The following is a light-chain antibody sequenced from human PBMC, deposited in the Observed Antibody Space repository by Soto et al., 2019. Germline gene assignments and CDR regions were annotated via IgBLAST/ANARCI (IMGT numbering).Light chain of an antibody. CDR2: DTS. CDR3: LLFYSGARPV. J-gene: IGLJ7*01. CDR1: TGAVTSGHY. V-gene: IGLV7-46*01. Sequence: QAVVTQEPSLTVSPGGTVTLTCGSSTGAVTSGHYPYWFQQKPGQAPRTLIYDTSNKHSWTPARFSGSLLGGKAALTLSGAQPEDEAEYYSLLFYSGARPVFGGGTQLTVL.